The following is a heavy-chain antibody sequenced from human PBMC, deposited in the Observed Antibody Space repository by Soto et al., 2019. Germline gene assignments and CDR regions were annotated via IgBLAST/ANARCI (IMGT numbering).Heavy chain of an antibody. D-gene: IGHD6-19*01. J-gene: IGHJ3*02. CDR2: IKSKTDGGTT. Sequence: EVQLVESGGGLVKLGGSLRLSCAASGLTLTNAWMSWVRQSPGKGLEWVGRIKSKTDGGTTDYAAPVKDRLTISRDDSKNTLYLQMNSLKTEDTAVYFCIRESRDNSGWYGAFDIWGQGTMVTVSS. CDR3: IRESRDNSGWYGAFDI. V-gene: IGHV3-15*01. CDR1: GLTLTNAW.